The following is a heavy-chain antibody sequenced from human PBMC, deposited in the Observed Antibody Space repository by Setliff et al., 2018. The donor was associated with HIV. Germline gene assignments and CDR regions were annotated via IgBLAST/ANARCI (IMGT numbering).Heavy chain of an antibody. V-gene: IGHV3-23*01. CDR1: GFTFRKYA. CDR3: ARDRGYPDSFNI. D-gene: IGHD2-15*01. J-gene: IGHJ3*02. Sequence: GGSLRLSCTASGFTFRKYAMSWVRQPPGKGLEWVSSIVGGAGYTYYADSVKGRFTISRDNAKNTLYLQMNSLTAEDTAVYYCARDRGYPDSFNIWGQGTTVTVSS. CDR2: IVGGAGYT.